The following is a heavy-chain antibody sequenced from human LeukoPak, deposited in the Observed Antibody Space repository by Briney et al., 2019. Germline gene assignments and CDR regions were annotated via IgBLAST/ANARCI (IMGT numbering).Heavy chain of an antibody. V-gene: IGHV4-4*07. CDR1: SGSINNYY. CDR3: ARWAYGGNLYFDS. Sequence: SEALSLTCTVSSGSINNYYWSWIRQPAGKGLEWIGRIYSSGSTNYNPSLKSRVNMSVDTSKNQFSLKLSSVTAADTAVYYCARWAYGGNLYFDSWGQGTLVTVSS. J-gene: IGHJ4*02. D-gene: IGHD4-23*01. CDR2: IYSSGST.